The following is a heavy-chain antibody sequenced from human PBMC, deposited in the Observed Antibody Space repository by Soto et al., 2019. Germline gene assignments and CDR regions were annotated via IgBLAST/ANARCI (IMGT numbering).Heavy chain of an antibody. Sequence: PSETLSLTCTVSGDSISSSYWSWIRQPPGKGLEWIGYVYYSGSTNYNPSLKSRVTISVDTSKNQFSLKLSSVTAADTAVYYCASTRMIVAHFDYWGQGTLVTVSS. J-gene: IGHJ4*02. CDR2: VYYSGST. CDR3: ASTRMIVAHFDY. CDR1: GDSISSSY. V-gene: IGHV4-59*08. D-gene: IGHD3-22*01.